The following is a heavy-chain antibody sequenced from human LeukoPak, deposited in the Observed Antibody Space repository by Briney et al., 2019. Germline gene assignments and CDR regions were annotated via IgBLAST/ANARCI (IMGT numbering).Heavy chain of an antibody. V-gene: IGHV4-39*07. D-gene: IGHD3-3*01. Sequence: SETLSLTCTVSGGSIRSSYYYWGWIRQPPGKGLEWIGSIYDSGSTYYNPSLKSRVTISVDTSKNQFSLKLSSVTAADTAVYYCARAPYVFFGVVIISNWFDPWGQGTLVTVSS. CDR2: IYDSGST. J-gene: IGHJ5*02. CDR3: ARAPYVFFGVVIISNWFDP. CDR1: GGSIRSSYYY.